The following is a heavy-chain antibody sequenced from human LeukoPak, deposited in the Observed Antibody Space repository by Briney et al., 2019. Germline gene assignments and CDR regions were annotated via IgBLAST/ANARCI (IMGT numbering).Heavy chain of an antibody. CDR1: GGSISSYY. CDR3: AREVNLRFLEWLIDY. Sequence: SETLSLTCTVSGGSISSYYWSWIRQPAGKGLEWIGRIYTSGSTNYNPSLKSRVTMSVDTSKNQLSLKLSSVTAADTAVYYCAREVNLRFLEWLIDYWGQGTLVTVSS. V-gene: IGHV4-4*07. D-gene: IGHD3-3*01. CDR2: IYTSGST. J-gene: IGHJ4*02.